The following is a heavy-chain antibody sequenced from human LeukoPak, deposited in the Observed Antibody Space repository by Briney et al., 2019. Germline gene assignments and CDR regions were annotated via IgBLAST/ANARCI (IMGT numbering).Heavy chain of an antibody. CDR2: SSYDGNNQ. CDR3: AKSTGRYFGLLDDLGY. J-gene: IGHJ4*02. V-gene: IGHV3-30*18. CDR1: GFSFSRYG. D-gene: IGHD3-9*01. Sequence: GESLRLSCAASGFSFSRYGMHWVRQAPGKGLEWLAVSSYDGNNQYYADSVKGRFTISRDTSKYTVYLQMNSLGAEDTALYYCAKSTGRYFGLLDDLGYWGQGTLVTVSS.